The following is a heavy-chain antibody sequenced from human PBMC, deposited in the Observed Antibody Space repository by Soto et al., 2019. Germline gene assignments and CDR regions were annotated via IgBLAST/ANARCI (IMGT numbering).Heavy chain of an antibody. CDR1: GGYISSSSYY. CDR3: ARQLGTTYFDY. CDR2: LYYSGTT. J-gene: IGHJ4*02. V-gene: IGHV4-39*01. D-gene: IGHD1-26*01. Sequence: QLQLQESGPGLVKPSETLSLTCTVSGGYISSSSYYWGWIRQPPGKGLEWIGSLYYSGTTYYNPSHKSRVTMSADTPKNQFSLKLSSVTAADTAVYYCARQLGTTYFDYWGQGTLVTVSS.